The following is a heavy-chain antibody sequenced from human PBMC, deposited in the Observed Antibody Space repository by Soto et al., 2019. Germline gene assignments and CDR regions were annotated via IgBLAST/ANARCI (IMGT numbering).Heavy chain of an antibody. CDR3: ARHRRIYGDYDY. J-gene: IGHJ4*02. CDR2: IYYNGST. D-gene: IGHD4-17*01. Sequence: QLQLQESGPGLVKPSETLSLTCTVSGGSITSNTYYGDWIRQPPGKGLEWIGRIYYNGSTYYNPSLKSRVTISIDTPKKQFSLKLGSVTAADTAVYYCARHRRIYGDYDYWGQGTLVIVSS. CDR1: GGSITSNTYY. V-gene: IGHV4-39*01.